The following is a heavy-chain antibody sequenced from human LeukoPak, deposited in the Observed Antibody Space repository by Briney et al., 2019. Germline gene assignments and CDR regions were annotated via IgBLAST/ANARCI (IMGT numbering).Heavy chain of an antibody. V-gene: IGHV3-64D*06. D-gene: IGHD2-2*01. CDR3: VKGFCSSTSCYPDY. Sequence: GGSLRLSCAASGFTFSSYWMHWVRQAPGKGLVWVSRISSNGGSTYYADSVKGRFTISRDNSKNTLYLQMSSLRPDDTSVYFCVKGFCSSTSCYPDYWGQGTLVTVSS. CDR1: GFTFSSYW. J-gene: IGHJ4*02. CDR2: ISSNGGST.